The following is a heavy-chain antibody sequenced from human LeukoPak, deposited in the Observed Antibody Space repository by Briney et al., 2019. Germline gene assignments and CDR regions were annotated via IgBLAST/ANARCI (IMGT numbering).Heavy chain of an antibody. J-gene: IGHJ4*02. V-gene: IGHV4-38-2*02. CDR3: ARGLQQLVFDY. Sequence: SETLSLTCTVSGYSISSGYYWGWIRQPPGKGLEWIGSIYHSGSTYYNPSLKSRVTISVDTSKNQFSLKLSSVTAAGTAVYYCARGLQQLVFDYWGQGTLVTVSS. CDR2: IYHSGST. CDR1: GYSISSGYY. D-gene: IGHD6-13*01.